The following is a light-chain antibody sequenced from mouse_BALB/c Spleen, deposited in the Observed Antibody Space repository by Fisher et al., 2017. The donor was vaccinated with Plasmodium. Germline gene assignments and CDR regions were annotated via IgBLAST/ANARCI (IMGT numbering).Light chain of an antibody. V-gene: IGKV5-45*01. CDR2: YAS. CDR3: QHSNSWPLT. CDR1: QSISNY. Sequence: DIVLTQTPATLSVTPGDRVRLSCRASQSISNYLHWYQQKSHESPRLLITYASQSISGIPSRFSGIGSGTDFTLSINSVETEDFGMYFCQHSNSWPLTFGTGTKLELK. J-gene: IGKJ5*01.